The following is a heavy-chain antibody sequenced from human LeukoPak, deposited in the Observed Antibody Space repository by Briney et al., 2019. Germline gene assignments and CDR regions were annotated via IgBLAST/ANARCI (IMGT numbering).Heavy chain of an antibody. D-gene: IGHD1-1*01. CDR2: ISSSSSYK. V-gene: IGHV3-21*01. CDR3: ARSAAGTYY. Sequence: GGSLRLSCVASGFTFSSYSMNWVRQAPGKGLEWVSSISSSSSYKYYTDSVKGRFTISRDNAKDSLYLQMNSLRAEDTAVYYCARSAAGTYYWGQGTLVTVSS. J-gene: IGHJ4*02. CDR1: GFTFSSYS.